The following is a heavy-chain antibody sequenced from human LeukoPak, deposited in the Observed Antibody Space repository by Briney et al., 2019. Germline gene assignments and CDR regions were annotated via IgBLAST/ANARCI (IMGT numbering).Heavy chain of an antibody. J-gene: IGHJ4*02. D-gene: IGHD6-19*01. CDR2: ISGDGGST. V-gene: IGHV3-43*02. Sequence: PGGSLRLSCAASGFTFDDYAMHWVRQAPGKGLEWVSLISGDGGSTYYADSVKGRFTISRDNSKNSLYLQMNSLRTEDTALYYCVKYHSVLQWLGDFDSWGQGTLVTVSS. CDR1: GFTFDDYA. CDR3: VKYHSVLQWLGDFDS.